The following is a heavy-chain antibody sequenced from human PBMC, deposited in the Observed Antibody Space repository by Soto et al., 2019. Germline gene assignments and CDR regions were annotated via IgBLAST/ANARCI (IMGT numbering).Heavy chain of an antibody. CDR1: GYTFTSYY. Sequence: ASVKVSCKASGYTFTSYYMHWVRQAPGQGLEWMGIINPSGGSTSYAQKFQGRVTMTRDTSTSTVYMELSSLRSEDTAVYYCAREGMVVVAAMLGLFDIWGQGTMVTVSS. D-gene: IGHD2-15*01. CDR2: INPSGGST. J-gene: IGHJ3*02. CDR3: AREGMVVVAAMLGLFDI. V-gene: IGHV1-46*03.